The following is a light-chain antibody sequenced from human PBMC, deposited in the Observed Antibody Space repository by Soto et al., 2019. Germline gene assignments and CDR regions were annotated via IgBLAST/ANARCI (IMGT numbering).Light chain of an antibody. J-gene: IGKJ1*01. CDR3: QQHRSYWGS. CDR1: QSISNL. Sequence: DIQMTQSPSTLSASVVDRVTITCRASQSISNLLAWYQQKPGKAPKLLIYKASTLKSGVPSRFSGSGSGTEFTLTISSLQPDDFAAYYCQQHRSYWGSFGQGTKVDIK. V-gene: IGKV1-5*03. CDR2: KAS.